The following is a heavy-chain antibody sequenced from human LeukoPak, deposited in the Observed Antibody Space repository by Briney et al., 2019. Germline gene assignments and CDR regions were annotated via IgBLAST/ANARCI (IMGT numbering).Heavy chain of an antibody. D-gene: IGHD5-12*01. J-gene: IGHJ4*02. Sequence: GGSLRLSCAASGFTFSDYYMSWIRQAPGKGLEGVSYISSSGSTIYYADSVKGRFTISRDNAKNSLYLQMNSLRAEDTAVNYCARVRRGYSGYDDYWGQGTLVTVSS. CDR1: GFTFSDYY. V-gene: IGHV3-11*04. CDR3: ARVRRGYSGYDDY. CDR2: ISSSGSTI.